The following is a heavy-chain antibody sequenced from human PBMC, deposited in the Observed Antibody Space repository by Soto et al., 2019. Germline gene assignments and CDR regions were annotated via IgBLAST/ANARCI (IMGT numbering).Heavy chain of an antibody. CDR1: GFTFSGYW. Sequence: EVQLVESGGALVQPGGSLRLSCAASGFTFSGYWMSWVRQAPGKGLEWVANIKQDGSEKYYVDSVKGRFIISRDNAKNTRYVQVHSMRAEDTAVYYCARDYGIFWTGYPGGGFDYWGQGILVSVSS. V-gene: IGHV3-7*01. J-gene: IGHJ4*02. D-gene: IGHD3-3*01. CDR3: ARDYGIFWTGYPGGGFDY. CDR2: IKQDGSEK.